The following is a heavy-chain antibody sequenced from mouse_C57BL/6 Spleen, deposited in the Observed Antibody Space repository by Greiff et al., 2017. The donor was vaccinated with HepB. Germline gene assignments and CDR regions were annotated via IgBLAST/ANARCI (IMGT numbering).Heavy chain of an antibody. CDR3: TRSDFYYYGSDWYFDV. CDR1: GYTFTSYW. J-gene: IGHJ1*03. D-gene: IGHD1-1*01. V-gene: IGHV1-5*01. Sequence: EVQLQESGTVLARPGASVKMSCKTSGYTFTSYWMHWVKQRPGQGLEWIGAIYPGNSDTSYNQKFKGKAKLTAVTSASTAYMELSSLTNEDSAVYYCTRSDFYYYGSDWYFDVWGTGTTVTVSS. CDR2: IYPGNSDT.